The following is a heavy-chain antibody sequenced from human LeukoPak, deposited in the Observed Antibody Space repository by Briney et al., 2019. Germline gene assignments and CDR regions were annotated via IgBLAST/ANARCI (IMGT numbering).Heavy chain of an antibody. J-gene: IGHJ4*02. CDR1: GYTFTNYG. Sequence: SVKVSCKASGYTFTNYGISWVRQAPGQGLEWMGWISAYNGNTNYTQKFQGRVTMTTDTSTSTAYTELRSLRSDDTAVYYCAKAVLVSAPPWDYWGQGTLVTVSS. CDR2: ISAYNGNT. CDR3: AKAVLVSAPPWDY. D-gene: IGHD2-15*01. V-gene: IGHV1-18*01.